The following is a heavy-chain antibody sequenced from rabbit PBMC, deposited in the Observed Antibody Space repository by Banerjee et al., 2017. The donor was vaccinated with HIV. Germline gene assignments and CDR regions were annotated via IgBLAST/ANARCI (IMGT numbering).Heavy chain of an antibody. D-gene: IGHD7-1*01. J-gene: IGHJ4*01. Sequence: QSLEESGGDLVKPGASLTLTCTASGFSFSSSYYTCWVRQAPGKGLEWIACSDAGSSGSTYCGSGANDRITISKASSATVTLQMTSVTAADTATYFCARDDLYYAGYAGYGYYFDLWGQGTLVTVS. CDR3: ARDDLYYAGYAGYGYYFDL. V-gene: IGHV1S40*01. CDR2: SDAGSSGST. CDR1: GFSFSSSYY.